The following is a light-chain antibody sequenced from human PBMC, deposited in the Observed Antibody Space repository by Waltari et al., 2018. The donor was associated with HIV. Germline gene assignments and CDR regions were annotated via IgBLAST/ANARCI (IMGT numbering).Light chain of an antibody. V-gene: IGKV4-1*01. J-gene: IGKJ5*01. CDR2: WSS. CDR3: QQYCVSPNT. Sequence: DIVLTQSPDSLSVSLGERATINCKSSHNLLYSYNTKDCLAWYQQKPGQPPEMITYWSSTRASVIPDRFSASGSGTDFTLSISSLQAEDVGVYCGQQYCVSPNTVGQGTRLEIK. CDR1: HNLLYSYNTKDC.